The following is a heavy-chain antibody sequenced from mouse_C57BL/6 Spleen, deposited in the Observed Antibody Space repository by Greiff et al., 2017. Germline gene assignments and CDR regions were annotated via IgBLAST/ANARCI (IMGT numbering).Heavy chain of an antibody. D-gene: IGHD1-1*01. V-gene: IGHV5-17*01. J-gene: IGHJ2*01. CDR3: AREDYGISGHY. Sequence: EVQVVESGGGLVKPGGSLKLSCAASGFTFSDYGMHWVRQAPEKGLEWVAYISSGSSTIYYADTVKGRFTIARDNAKNTLFLQMTSLRSEDTSMYYCAREDYGISGHYWRQGTTLPVSS. CDR2: ISSGSSTI. CDR1: GFTFSDYG.